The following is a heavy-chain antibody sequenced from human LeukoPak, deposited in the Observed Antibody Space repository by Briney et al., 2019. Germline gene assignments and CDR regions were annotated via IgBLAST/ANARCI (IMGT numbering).Heavy chain of an antibody. V-gene: IGHV1-18*04. CDR2: ISAYSGDT. J-gene: IGHJ4*02. CDR3: ARGRFFDY. Sequence: ASVKVSCKASGYTFSSYDISRVRQPPGQGVEWMGWISAYSGDTNYAQKFQGRVIMTTDTSTNPAYMGLRSLRFDDWAVYYFARGRFFDYWGQGTLVTVSS. CDR1: GYTFSSYD.